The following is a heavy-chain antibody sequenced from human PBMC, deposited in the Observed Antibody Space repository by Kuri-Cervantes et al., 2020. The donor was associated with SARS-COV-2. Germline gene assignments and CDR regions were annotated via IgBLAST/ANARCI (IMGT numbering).Heavy chain of an antibody. CDR1: GFTFSSYG. CDR3: AKGGVTATKVPTDYYYYYMDV. Sequence: GESLKISCAASGFTFSSYGMHWVRQAPGKGLEWVAFIRYDGSNKYYADSVKGRFTISRDNSKNTLYLQMNSLRAEDTAVYYCAKGGVTATKVPTDYYYYYMDVWGKGTTVTVSS. J-gene: IGHJ6*03. V-gene: IGHV3-30*02. CDR2: IRYDGSNK. D-gene: IGHD2-21*02.